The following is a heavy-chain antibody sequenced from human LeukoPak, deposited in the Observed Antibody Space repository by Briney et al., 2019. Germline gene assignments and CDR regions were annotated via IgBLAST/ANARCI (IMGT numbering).Heavy chain of an antibody. CDR2: IYTSGST. CDR3: ASGLRYFDLYY. J-gene: IGHJ4*02. Sequence: SETLSLTCTVSGGSISSGSYYWSWIRQPAGKGLEWIGRIYTSGSTNYNPSLKSRVTISVDTSRNQFSLKLSSVTAADTAVYYCASGLRYFDLYYWGQGTLVTVSS. CDR1: GGSISSGSYY. D-gene: IGHD3-9*01. V-gene: IGHV4-61*02.